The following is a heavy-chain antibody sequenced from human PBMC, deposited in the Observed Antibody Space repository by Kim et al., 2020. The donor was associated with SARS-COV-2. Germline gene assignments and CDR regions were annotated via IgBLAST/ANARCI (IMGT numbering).Heavy chain of an antibody. V-gene: IGHV3-21*01. CDR2: ISSSSSYI. Sequence: GGSLRLSCAASGFTFSSYGMNWVRQAPGKGLEWVSSISSSSSYIYYADSVKGRFTISRDNAKNSLYLQMNSLRAEDTAVYYCARDTASSSTGDYYYYGMDVWGQGTTVTVSS. CDR3: ARDTASSSTGDYYYYGMDV. D-gene: IGHD6-6*01. J-gene: IGHJ6*02. CDR1: GFTFSSYG.